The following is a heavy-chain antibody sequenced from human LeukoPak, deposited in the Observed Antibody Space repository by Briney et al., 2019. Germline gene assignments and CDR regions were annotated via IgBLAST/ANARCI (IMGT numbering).Heavy chain of an antibody. CDR3: AKDFRRFLEWFYYFDY. J-gene: IGHJ4*02. CDR2: IRYDGSNK. V-gene: IGHV3-30*02. CDR1: GFTFSSYG. D-gene: IGHD3-3*01. Sequence: PGGSLRLSCAASGFTFSSYGMHWVRQAPGKGLEWVAFIRYDGSNKYYADSVKGRFTISRDNSKNTLYLQMNSLRAEDTAVYYCAKDFRRFLEWFYYFDYWGQGTLVTVSS.